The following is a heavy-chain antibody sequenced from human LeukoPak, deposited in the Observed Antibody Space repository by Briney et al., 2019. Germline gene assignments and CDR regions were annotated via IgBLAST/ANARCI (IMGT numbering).Heavy chain of an antibody. CDR3: ARSRPRGRDFDY. CDR1: GFTFSSYA. V-gene: IGHV3-30-3*01. J-gene: IGHJ4*02. Sequence: GGSLRLSCAASGFTFSSYAMHWVRQAPGKGLEWAAVISYDGSNKYYADPVKGRFTISRDNSKNTLYLQMNSLRAEDTAVYYCARSRPRGRDFDYWGQGTLVTVSS. D-gene: IGHD2-15*01. CDR2: ISYDGSNK.